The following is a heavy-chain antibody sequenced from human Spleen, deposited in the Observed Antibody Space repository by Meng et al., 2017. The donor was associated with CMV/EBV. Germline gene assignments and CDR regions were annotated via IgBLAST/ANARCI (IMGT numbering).Heavy chain of an antibody. CDR2: INPSGGST. V-gene: IGHV1-46*01. Sequence: CQASGYNFTSYYMHWVRQAPGQGLEWMGIINPSGGSTSYAQKFQGRVTMTRDTSTSTVYMELSSLRSEDTAVYYCARAQVGARYHFDYWGQGTLVTVSS. CDR3: ARAQVGARYHFDY. CDR1: GYNFTSYY. D-gene: IGHD1-26*01. J-gene: IGHJ4*02.